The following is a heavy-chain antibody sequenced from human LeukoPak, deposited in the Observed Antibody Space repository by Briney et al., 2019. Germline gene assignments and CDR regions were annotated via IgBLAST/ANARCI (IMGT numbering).Heavy chain of an antibody. CDR2: ISGSGGST. CDR3: ARENSDFWSGYPYYYYMDV. V-gene: IGHV3-23*01. J-gene: IGHJ6*03. D-gene: IGHD3-3*01. CDR1: GFTFSSYA. Sequence: GGSLRLSCAASGFTFSSYAMSWVRQAPGKGLEWVSAISGSGGSTYYADSVKGRFTISRDNSKNTLYLQMNSLRAEDTAVYYCARENSDFWSGYPYYYYMDVWGKGTTVTVSS.